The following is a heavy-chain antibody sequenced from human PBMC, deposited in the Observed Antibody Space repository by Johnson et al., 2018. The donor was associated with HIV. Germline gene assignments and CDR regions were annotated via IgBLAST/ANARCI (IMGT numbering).Heavy chain of an antibody. D-gene: IGHD3-3*01. CDR3: AKDGGITIFGVVMSDDAFDI. J-gene: IGHJ3*02. CDR1: GFTFSTYG. CDR2: IRYDGSNK. Sequence: VHLVESGGGVVQPGGSLRLSCAASGFTFSTYGIHWVRQAPGKGLEWVAFIRYDGSNKYYADSVKGRFTISRDNSKNTLYLQMNSLRAEDTAVYYCAKDGGITIFGVVMSDDAFDIWGQGTMVTVSS. V-gene: IGHV3-30*02.